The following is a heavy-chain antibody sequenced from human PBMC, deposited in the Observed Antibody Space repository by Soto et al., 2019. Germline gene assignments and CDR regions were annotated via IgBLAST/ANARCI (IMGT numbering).Heavy chain of an antibody. CDR3: ARGYCGGGRCPSGFFDL. CDR1: GFSLNTYA. V-gene: IGHV3-23*01. J-gene: IGHJ4*02. Sequence: GGSLRLSCAASGFSLNTYAINWVRQAPGRGLEWVSAMSGDGGGPNFADSVKGRFTISRDSSEDTLHLQMDSLRAEDTAVYYCARGYCGGGRCPSGFFDLWGQGTLVTVSS. CDR2: MSGDGGGP. D-gene: IGHD2-15*01.